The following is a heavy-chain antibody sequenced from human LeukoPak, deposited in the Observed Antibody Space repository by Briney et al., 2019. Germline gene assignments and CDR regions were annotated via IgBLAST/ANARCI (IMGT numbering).Heavy chain of an antibody. J-gene: IGHJ4*02. CDR3: ARGPGYCSGGSCIYFDY. V-gene: IGHV3-7*01. Sequence: GGSLRLSCAASGFTFSAHWMTWVRQAPGKGLEWVANIREDGLKENYMGSVKGRFTISRDNAKNSLYLQMNSLRAEDTAVYYCARGPGYCSGGSCIYFDYWGQGTLVTVSS. CDR2: IREDGLKE. D-gene: IGHD2-15*01. CDR1: GFTFSAHW.